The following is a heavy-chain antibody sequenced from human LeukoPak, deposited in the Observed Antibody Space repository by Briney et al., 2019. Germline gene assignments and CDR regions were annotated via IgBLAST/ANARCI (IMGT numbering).Heavy chain of an antibody. CDR3: ARLNTSGYSSGWYVS. V-gene: IGHV4-39*01. J-gene: IGHJ5*01. CDR1: GGSISSSSYY. D-gene: IGHD6-19*01. CDR2: IYYSGST. Sequence: SETLSLTCTVSGGSISSSSYYWGWLRQPPGKGLEWFGSIYYSGSTYYNPSLKSRVTISVDTSKNQFSLKLSSVTAADTAVYYCARLNTSGYSSGWYVSWGQGTLVTVSS.